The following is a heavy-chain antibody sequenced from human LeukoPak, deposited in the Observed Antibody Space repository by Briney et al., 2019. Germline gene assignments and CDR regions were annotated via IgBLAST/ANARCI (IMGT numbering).Heavy chain of an antibody. D-gene: IGHD1-26*01. CDR3: AKDLGIVGARGAFDI. Sequence: GGSLRLSCAASGFTFSSYAMSWVRQAPGKGLEWVSAISGSGGSTYYADSVKGRFTISRDNSKNTLCLQMNSLRAEDTAVYYCAKDLGIVGARGAFDIWGQGTMVTVSS. V-gene: IGHV3-23*01. CDR1: GFTFSSYA. J-gene: IGHJ3*02. CDR2: ISGSGGST.